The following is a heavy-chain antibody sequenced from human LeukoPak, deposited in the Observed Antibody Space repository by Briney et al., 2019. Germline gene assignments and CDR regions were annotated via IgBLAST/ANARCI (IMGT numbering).Heavy chain of an antibody. CDR1: GGSFSGYY. D-gene: IGHD6-25*01. J-gene: IGHJ4*02. Sequence: SETLSLTCAVYGGSFSGYYWSWIRQPPGKGLEWIGYIYYSGSTNYNPSLKSRVTISVDTSKNQFSLRLSSVTAADTALYYCARHGEQRLIYFDYWGQGTLVTVSS. V-gene: IGHV4-59*08. CDR3: ARHGEQRLIYFDY. CDR2: IYYSGST.